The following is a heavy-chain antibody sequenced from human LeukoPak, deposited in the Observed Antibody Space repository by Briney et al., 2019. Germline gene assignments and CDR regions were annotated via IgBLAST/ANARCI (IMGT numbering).Heavy chain of an antibody. Sequence: GGSLRLSCAASGFTFSSYAMSWVRQAPGKGLEWVSAISGSGGSTYYADSVKGRFTISRDNSKNTLYLQMNSLRAEDTAVYYCARRQQLVLIFYFDYWGQGTLVTVSS. CDR3: ARRQQLVLIFYFDY. D-gene: IGHD6-13*01. V-gene: IGHV3-23*01. CDR2: ISGSGGST. J-gene: IGHJ4*02. CDR1: GFTFSSYA.